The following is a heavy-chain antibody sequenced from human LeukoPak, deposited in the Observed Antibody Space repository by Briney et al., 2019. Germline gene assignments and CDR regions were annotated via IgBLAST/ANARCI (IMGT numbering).Heavy chain of an antibody. Sequence: SETLSLTCTVSGGSISSYYWSWIRQPPGKGLEWIGYIYHTGSSNYNPSLKSRVTISVDTSKNQFSLKLSSVTAADTAVYYCARDGGTGDLTFDYWGQGTLVPVSS. CDR1: GGSISSYY. D-gene: IGHD3-10*01. V-gene: IGHV4-59*13. CDR3: ARDGGTGDLTFDY. CDR2: IYHTGSS. J-gene: IGHJ4*02.